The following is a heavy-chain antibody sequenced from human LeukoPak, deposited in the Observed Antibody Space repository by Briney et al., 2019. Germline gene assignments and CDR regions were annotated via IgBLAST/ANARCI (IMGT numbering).Heavy chain of an antibody. D-gene: IGHD5-18*01. V-gene: IGHV3-64D*06. CDR3: VKDHGLDSYGFDY. Sequence: PGGSLRLSCSASGFTFSSYAMHWVRQAPGKGLEYVSAISSNGGSTYYADSVKGRFTISRDNSKNTLYLRMSSLRAEDTAVYYCVKDHGLDSYGFDYWGQGTLVTVSS. J-gene: IGHJ4*02. CDR1: GFTFSSYA. CDR2: ISSNGGST.